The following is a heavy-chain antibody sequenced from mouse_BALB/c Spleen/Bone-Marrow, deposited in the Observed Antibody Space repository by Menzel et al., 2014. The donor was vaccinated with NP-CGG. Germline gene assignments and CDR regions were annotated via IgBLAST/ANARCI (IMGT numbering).Heavy chain of an antibody. Sequence: VQLQQSGAELVRPGSSVKISCKASGYAFSTYWMNWVKQRPGQGLEWIGQIYPGDGDTNYNGKFKGKATLTADRSSSTASMQLSSLTSEDSAVYFCARVGFSSDYWGQGTTLTVSS. CDR3: ARVGFSSDY. V-gene: IGHV1-80*01. D-gene: IGHD3-1*01. CDR1: GYAFSTYW. CDR2: IYPGDGDT. J-gene: IGHJ2*01.